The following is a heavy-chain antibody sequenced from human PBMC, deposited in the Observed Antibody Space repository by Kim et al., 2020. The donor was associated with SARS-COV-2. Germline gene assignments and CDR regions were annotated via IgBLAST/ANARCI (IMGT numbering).Heavy chain of an antibody. V-gene: IGHV4-4*07. Sequence: STSGRPDYKPSLKSRVTMSVDTSKHQFSLKLSSVTAADTAVYYCARDPGDYWGQGTLVTVSS. CDR3: ARDPGDY. CDR2: STSGRP. J-gene: IGHJ4*02.